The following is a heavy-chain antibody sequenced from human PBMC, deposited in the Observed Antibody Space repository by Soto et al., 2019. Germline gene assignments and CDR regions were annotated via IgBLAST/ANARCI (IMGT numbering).Heavy chain of an antibody. J-gene: IGHJ4*02. V-gene: IGHV1-3*01. CDR3: ARDTGDGTFDF. Sequence: ASVKVSCKASGYTFSSYAMHWVRQAPGQRLEWMGWINAGYGNTKSSQKFQDRVTISRDTSAITAYMELTSLRSEDTVVYYCARDTGDGTFDFWGQGTLVTVSS. D-gene: IGHD7-27*01. CDR2: INAGYGNT. CDR1: GYTFSSYA.